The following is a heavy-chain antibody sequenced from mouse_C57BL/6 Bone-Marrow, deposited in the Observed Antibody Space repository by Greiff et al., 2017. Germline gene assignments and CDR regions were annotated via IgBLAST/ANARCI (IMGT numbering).Heavy chain of an antibody. CDR2: FHPYNDDT. V-gene: IGHV1-47*01. CDR1: GYTFTTYP. CDR3: ARRNYYGSSPWYIDV. J-gene: IGHJ1*03. Sequence: QVQLQQSGAELVKPGASVKMSCKASGYTFTTYPIEWMKQNHGKSLEWIGNFHPYNDDTKYNEKFQGKATMTVEKSSSTVYLELSRLTSDDSAVYYCARRNYYGSSPWYIDVGGTGTTVTVSS. D-gene: IGHD1-1*01.